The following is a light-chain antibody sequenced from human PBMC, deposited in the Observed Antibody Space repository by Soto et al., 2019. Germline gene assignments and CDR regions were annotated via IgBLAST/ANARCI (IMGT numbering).Light chain of an antibody. CDR3: QHFHNWPPWT. V-gene: IGKV3-15*01. J-gene: IGKJ1*01. CDR2: GAS. Sequence: EVVLTQSPDTLSVSPGERATLSCSASQSVSSSLAWYQQKPGQAPRLLIYGASTRATGVPARFSGSGSGTEFTLTIPSLQSEDVAVYYCQHFHNWPPWTFGQGTRVEIK. CDR1: QSVSSS.